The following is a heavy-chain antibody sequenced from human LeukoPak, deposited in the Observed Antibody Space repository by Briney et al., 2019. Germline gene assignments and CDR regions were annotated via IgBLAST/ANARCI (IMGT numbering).Heavy chain of an antibody. J-gene: IGHJ6*02. CDR1: GYTFTNYY. Sequence: ASVKVSCKASGYTFTNYYMHWVRQAPGQGLEWMGVIHPSGGATRYAQKFQGRVTMTRDTSTSTVYIQLSSLRSEDTAVYYCARGQIFETMGVWGQGTTVTVS. CDR2: IHPSGGAT. D-gene: IGHD3-3*01. V-gene: IGHV1-46*01. CDR3: ARGQIFETMGV.